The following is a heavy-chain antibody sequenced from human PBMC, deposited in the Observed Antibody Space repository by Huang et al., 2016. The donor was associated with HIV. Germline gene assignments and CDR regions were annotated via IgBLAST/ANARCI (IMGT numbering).Heavy chain of an antibody. CDR3: ARHMDCSSSSCLAGGHERGPFDM. Sequence: QLQLQESGPGLVKPSETLSLTCSVSGGSISSSSYYGGWIRQPPGKGLEWIGSIYYSGSTFYNPSLKSRVTIAVDTSKTQFSLRLSCVTAADTSVYYCARHMDCSSSSCLAGGHERGPFDMWGQGTMVTVSS. CDR2: IYYSGST. J-gene: IGHJ3*02. CDR1: GGSISSSSYY. D-gene: IGHD2-2*01. V-gene: IGHV4-39*01.